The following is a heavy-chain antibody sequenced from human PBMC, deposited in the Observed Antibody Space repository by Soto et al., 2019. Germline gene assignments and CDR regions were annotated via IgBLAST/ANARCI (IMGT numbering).Heavy chain of an antibody. J-gene: IGHJ4*02. D-gene: IGHD2-2*01. Sequence: QVRLKESGPGLVRPSQTLSLTCSVSGDSISDGKYYWSWIRQSPGKGLEWLGYVSFRGSTYYNPSLKGRLTISVEPSKNQFFLKLNSMTAADTAVYYCARNAFFDYWGQGILVTVSA. CDR3: ARNAFFDY. CDR1: GDSISDGKYY. CDR2: VSFRGST. V-gene: IGHV4-30-4*01.